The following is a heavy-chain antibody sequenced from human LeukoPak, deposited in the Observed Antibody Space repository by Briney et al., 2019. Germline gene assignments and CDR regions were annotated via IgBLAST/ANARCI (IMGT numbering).Heavy chain of an antibody. V-gene: IGHV4-61*02. Sequence: SQTLSLTCTVSGGSISSGSYYWSWLRQPAGTGLEWIGRIYTSGSTNYNPSLKSRVTISVDTSKNQFSLKLSSVTVADTAVYYCARVLRGMTTVGYYYYYMDVWGKGTTVTISS. CDR3: ARVLRGMTTVGYYYYYMDV. D-gene: IGHD4-11*01. J-gene: IGHJ6*03. CDR2: IYTSGST. CDR1: GGSISSGSYY.